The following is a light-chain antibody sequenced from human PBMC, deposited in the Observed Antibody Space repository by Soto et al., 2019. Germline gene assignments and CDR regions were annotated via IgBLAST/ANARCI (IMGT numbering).Light chain of an antibody. V-gene: IGKV4-1*01. CDR3: QQYYSTPLT. CDR1: QSVLYSPNNKTF. CDR2: WAS. J-gene: IGKJ4*01. Sequence: DIVLTQSPDSLTVSLGERATINCKSSQSVLYSPNNKTFLAWYQQKPGQPPKLLIYWASTRESGVPDRFSGSGSGNDFTLTISSLQAEDVAVYYCQQYYSTPLTFGGGTKVEIK.